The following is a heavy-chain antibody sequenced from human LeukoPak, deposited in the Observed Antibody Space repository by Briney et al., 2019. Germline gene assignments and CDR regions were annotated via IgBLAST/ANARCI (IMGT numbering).Heavy chain of an antibody. J-gene: IGHJ3*02. CDR3: ARDGPDSYGAFDI. D-gene: IGHD5-18*01. CDR2: IYSGGST. V-gene: IGHV3-53*01. CDR1: GFSVSSHY. Sequence: GGSLRLSCAASGFSVSSHYMSWVRQAPGKGLEWVSVIYSGGSTYYADSVKGRFTISRDNSKNTLYPQMNSLRAEDTAVYYCARDGPDSYGAFDIWGQGTMVTVSS.